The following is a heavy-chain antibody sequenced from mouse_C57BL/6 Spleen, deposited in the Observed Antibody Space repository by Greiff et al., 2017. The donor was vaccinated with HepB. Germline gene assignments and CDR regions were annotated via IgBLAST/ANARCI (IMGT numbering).Heavy chain of an antibody. D-gene: IGHD4-1*01. J-gene: IGHJ2*01. V-gene: IGHV7-1*01. CDR3: ARDAANWGYFDY. Sequence: EVKLMESGGGLVQSGRSLRLSCATSGFTFSDFYMEWVRQAPGKGLEWIAASRNKANDYTTEYSASVNGRFIVSRDTSQSILYLQMNALRAEDTAIYYCARDAANWGYFDYWGQGTTLTVSS. CDR2: SRNKANDYTT. CDR1: GFTFSDFY.